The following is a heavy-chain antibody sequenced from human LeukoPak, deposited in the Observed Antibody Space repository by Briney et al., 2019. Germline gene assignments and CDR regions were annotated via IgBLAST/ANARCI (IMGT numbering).Heavy chain of an antibody. CDR3: ARQYYDNTGYYYFDY. J-gene: IGHJ4*02. Sequence: PSETLSLTCTVSGGSITGSSYYWGWIRQPPGKGLEWIGSMYYSGSTYYNPSLKSRLTISVDTSKNQFSLKLTSVTAADTAVYYYARQYYDNTGYYYFDYWGQGTLVTVSS. CDR2: MYYSGST. D-gene: IGHD3-22*01. V-gene: IGHV4-39*01. CDR1: GGSITGSSYY.